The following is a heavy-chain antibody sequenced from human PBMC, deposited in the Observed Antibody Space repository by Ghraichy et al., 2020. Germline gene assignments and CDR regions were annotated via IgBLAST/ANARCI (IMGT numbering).Heavy chain of an antibody. J-gene: IGHJ2*01. V-gene: IGHV3-64*01. CDR2: ISSNGGTT. Sequence: GGSLRLSCAASGFTFSSYAMHWVRQAPGKRLEYVSAISSNGGTTYYANSVKGRFTISRDNSKNTLYLQMGSLRAEDMAVYYCARDFSSSSWRFDWYFDLWGRGTLVTVSS. D-gene: IGHD6-13*01. CDR3: ARDFSSSSWRFDWYFDL. CDR1: GFTFSSYA.